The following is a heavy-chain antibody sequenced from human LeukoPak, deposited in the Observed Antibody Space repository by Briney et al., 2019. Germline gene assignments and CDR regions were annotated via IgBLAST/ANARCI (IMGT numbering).Heavy chain of an antibody. Sequence: SETLSLTCTVSGGSISSYYWSWIRQPPGKGLEWIGYIYYSGSTNYNPSLKSRVTISVDTSKNRFSLKLSSVTAADTAVYYCASGGVDTAIFDYWGQGTLVTVSS. D-gene: IGHD5-18*01. CDR3: ASGGVDTAIFDY. CDR2: IYYSGST. V-gene: IGHV4-59*08. CDR1: GGSISSYY. J-gene: IGHJ4*02.